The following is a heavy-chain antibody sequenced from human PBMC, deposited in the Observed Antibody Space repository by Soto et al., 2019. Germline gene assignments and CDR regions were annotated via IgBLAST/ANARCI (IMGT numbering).Heavy chain of an antibody. CDR3: ASGGYYYYYGMDV. V-gene: IGHV4-61*01. Sequence: SETLSLTCTVSGGSVSSGSYYWSWIRQPPGKGLEWIGYIYYSGSTNYNPSLKSRVTISVDTSKNQLSLKLSSVTAADTAVYYCASGGYYYYYGMDVWGQGTTVTVSS. CDR1: GGSVSSGSYY. CDR2: IYYSGST. J-gene: IGHJ6*02.